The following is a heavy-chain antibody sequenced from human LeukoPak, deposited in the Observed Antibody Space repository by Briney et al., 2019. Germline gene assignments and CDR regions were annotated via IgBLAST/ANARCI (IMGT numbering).Heavy chain of an antibody. CDR3: AKHVESTGMSYYFDH. J-gene: IGHJ4*02. CDR1: GFTFSSYA. V-gene: IGHV3-23*01. D-gene: IGHD2-8*02. Sequence: PGRSLRLSCAASGFTFSSYAISWVRQAPGKGLEWVSVISYNGISTFYADSVKGQFSVSRDNSKNTVYLQMNSLTADDTAVYYCAKHVESTGMSYYFDHWGQGTLVPVSS. CDR2: ISYNGIST.